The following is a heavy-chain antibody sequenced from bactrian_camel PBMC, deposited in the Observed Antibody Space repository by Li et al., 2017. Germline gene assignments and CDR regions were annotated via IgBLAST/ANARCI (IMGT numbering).Heavy chain of an antibody. CDR2: FGSDGST. D-gene: IGHD2*01. CDR3: ASDSLRNSAYEFDY. J-gene: IGHJ4*01. Sequence: HVQLVESGGGSVQPGGSLSLSCTWSGGLGTNYCMAWFRQAPGKEREGVAYFGSDGSTDYADSVKGRFTISRDSAKATVYLQMKSLKSEDTALYYCASDSLRNSAYEFDYWGQGTQVTVS. V-gene: IGHV3S53*01. CDR1: GGLGTNYC.